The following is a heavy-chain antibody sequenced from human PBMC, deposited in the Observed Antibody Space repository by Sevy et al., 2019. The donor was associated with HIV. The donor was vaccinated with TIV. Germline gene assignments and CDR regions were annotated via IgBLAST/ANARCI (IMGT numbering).Heavy chain of an antibody. Sequence: GRSLRLSCAASGFTFSDYYMSWIRQAPGKGLEWISYISGSSSAIVYADSVKGRFVISRNNAKNSQYLHMDNLRAEDTAVYFCVGRPYSSAYSWSYHFDYWGQGTLVTVSS. D-gene: IGHD3-16*01. CDR3: VGRPYSSAYSWSYHFDY. CDR2: ISGSSSAI. CDR1: GFTFSDYY. V-gene: IGHV3-11*01. J-gene: IGHJ4*02.